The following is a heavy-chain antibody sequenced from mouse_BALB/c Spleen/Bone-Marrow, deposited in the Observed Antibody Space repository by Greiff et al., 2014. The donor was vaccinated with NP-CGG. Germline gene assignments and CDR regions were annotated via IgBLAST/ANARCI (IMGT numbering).Heavy chain of an antibody. J-gene: IGHJ3*01. CDR3: NGGYYEAWFAY. CDR2: IDPENGDT. V-gene: IGHV14-4*02. Sequence: EVQLQQSGAELVRSGASVKLPCTASGFNIKDYYMHWVKQRPEQGLEWIGWIDPENGDTEYAPKFQGKATMTADTSSNTAYLQLSSLTSEYTAVYYCNGGYYEAWFAYWGQGTLVTVSA. D-gene: IGHD2-3*01. CDR1: GFNIKDYY.